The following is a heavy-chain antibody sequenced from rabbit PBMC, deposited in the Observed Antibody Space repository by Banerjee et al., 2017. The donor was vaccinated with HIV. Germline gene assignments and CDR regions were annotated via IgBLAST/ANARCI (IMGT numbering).Heavy chain of an antibody. D-gene: IGHD6-1*01. CDR1: GIDFSSYG. Sequence: QEQLKESGGGLVKPGGTLTLTCKASGIDFSSYGISWVRQAPGKGLEWIAYIYPDYGSTDYASWVNGRFTISKTSSTTVTLQMTSLTAADTATYFCAREGYAAYGYINLWGPGTLVTVS. CDR3: AREGYAAYGYINL. V-gene: IGHV1S45*01. J-gene: IGHJ4*01. CDR2: IYPDYGST.